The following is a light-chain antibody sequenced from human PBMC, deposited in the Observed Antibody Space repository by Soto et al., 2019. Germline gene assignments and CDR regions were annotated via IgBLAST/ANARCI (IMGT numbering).Light chain of an antibody. CDR2: DAS. V-gene: IGKV1-33*01. Sequence: DVQRTQSPSSLSASVGDRVSITCQESQDISHYLNWYQQKPGKAPTLLIYDASNLETGVPSRFSGSGSGTEFTLTISSLQPDDFATYYCQQYNSQWTFGQGTKVDIK. CDR1: QDISHY. J-gene: IGKJ1*01. CDR3: QQYNSQWT.